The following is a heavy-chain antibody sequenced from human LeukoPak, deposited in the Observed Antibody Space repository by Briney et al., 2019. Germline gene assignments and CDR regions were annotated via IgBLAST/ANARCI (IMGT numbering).Heavy chain of an antibody. Sequence: GGSLRLSCAASGFTFSSYSMNWVRQAPGKGLEWVSYISSSSSTIYYADSVKGRFTISRDNSKNTLYLQMNSLRAEDTAVYYCAKDRRLFGMIVVEAFDCWGQGTLVTVSS. J-gene: IGHJ4*02. D-gene: IGHD3-22*01. CDR3: AKDRRLFGMIVVEAFDC. V-gene: IGHV3-48*01. CDR1: GFTFSSYS. CDR2: ISSSSSTI.